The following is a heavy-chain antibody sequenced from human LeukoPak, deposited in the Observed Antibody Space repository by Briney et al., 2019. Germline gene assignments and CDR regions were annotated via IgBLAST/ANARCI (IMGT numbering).Heavy chain of an antibody. D-gene: IGHD6-19*01. CDR3: ARADPYSSGWSGGDWFDP. CDR2: IYYSGST. CDR1: GGSISSYY. V-gene: IGHV4-59*01. Sequence: PSETLSLTCTVSGGSISSYYWSWIRQPPGKGLEWIGYIYYSGSTNYNPSLKSRVTISVDTSKNQFSLKLSSVTAADTAVYYCARADPYSSGWSGGDWFDPWGQGTLVTVSS. J-gene: IGHJ5*02.